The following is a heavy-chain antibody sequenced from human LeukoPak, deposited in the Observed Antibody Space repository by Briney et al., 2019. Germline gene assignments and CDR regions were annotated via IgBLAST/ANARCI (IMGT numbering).Heavy chain of an antibody. J-gene: IGHJ4*02. D-gene: IGHD6-6*01. V-gene: IGHV4-59*08. CDR1: GGSISSYY. CDR2: IYYSGST. Sequence: SSETLSLTCTVSGGSISSYYWSWLRQPPGKGLEWIGYIYYSGSTNYNPSLKSRVTISVDTSKNQFSLKLSSVTAADTAVYYCARLYSSSFPLYWGQGTLVTVSS. CDR3: ARLYSSSFPLY.